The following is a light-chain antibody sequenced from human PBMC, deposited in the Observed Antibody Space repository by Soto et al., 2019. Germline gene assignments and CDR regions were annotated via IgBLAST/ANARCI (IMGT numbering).Light chain of an antibody. CDR2: AAS. J-gene: IGKJ2*01. V-gene: IGKV3-20*01. CDR1: QSVSSNY. CDR3: QLYGSSPPRYT. Sequence: EIVLTQSPGTLYLSPGERATLSCRASQSVSSNYLAWYQQKRGQAPRLLIYAASARATGIPDRFSGSWSGTDFTLTISRLEPEDFAVYFWQLYGSSPPRYTFGQGTKLEIK.